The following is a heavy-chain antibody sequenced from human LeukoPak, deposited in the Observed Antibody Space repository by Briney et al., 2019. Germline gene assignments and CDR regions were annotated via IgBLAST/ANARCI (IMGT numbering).Heavy chain of an antibody. D-gene: IGHD1-1*01. CDR2: IDISGGST. CDR1: GFSFSSHA. Sequence: AGSRRLSCAASGFSFSSHAMCWVRQAPGKGLEWVSSIDISGGSTYYADSVQGRFTISRDNSKNTLYLQMNSLRAEDTALYYCANEVRPNDYWGQGTLVTVSS. CDR3: ANEVRPNDY. V-gene: IGHV3-23*01. J-gene: IGHJ4*02.